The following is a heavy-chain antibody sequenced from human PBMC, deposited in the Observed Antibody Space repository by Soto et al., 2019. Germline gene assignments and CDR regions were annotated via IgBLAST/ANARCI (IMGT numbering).Heavy chain of an antibody. Sequence: GGSLRLSCAASGFTFSSYSMNWVRQAPGKGLEWVSSISTSSSYIYYADSVKGRFTISRDNAKNSLFLQVNSLRAEDTAVYYCARDRSGGGSGYADYCFDCWGQGTLVTVSS. CDR2: ISTSSSYI. D-gene: IGHD2-15*01. V-gene: IGHV3-21*01. CDR1: GFTFSSYS. CDR3: ARDRSGGGSGYADYCFDC. J-gene: IGHJ4*02.